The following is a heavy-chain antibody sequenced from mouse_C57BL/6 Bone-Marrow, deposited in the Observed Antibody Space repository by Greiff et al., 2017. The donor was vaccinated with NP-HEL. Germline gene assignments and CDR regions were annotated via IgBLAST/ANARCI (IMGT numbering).Heavy chain of an antibody. D-gene: IGHD1-1*01. J-gene: IGHJ3*01. CDR3: ATYDAY. CDR1: GFTFSDYG. Sequence: EVKLVESGGGLVKPGGSLKLSCAASGFTFSDYGMHWVRQAPEKGLEWVAYISSGSSTIYYADTVKGRFTISRDNAKNTLFLQMTSLRSEDTAMYYCATYDAYWGQGTLVTVSA. CDR2: ISSGSSTI. V-gene: IGHV5-17*01.